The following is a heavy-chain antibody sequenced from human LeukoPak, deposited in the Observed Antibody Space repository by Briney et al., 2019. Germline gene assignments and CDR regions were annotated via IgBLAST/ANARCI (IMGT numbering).Heavy chain of an antibody. D-gene: IGHD3-10*01. J-gene: IGHJ3*02. CDR1: GFTVSSNY. V-gene: IGHV3-53*01. Sequence: PGGSLRLSCAASGFTVSSNYMSWVRQAPGKGLEWVSVIYSGGSTFYADSVKGRFSISRDNSKNTLYLQMNSLRAEDTAVYYCARDKYGQDAFDIWGQGTIVTVSS. CDR2: IYSGGST. CDR3: ARDKYGQDAFDI.